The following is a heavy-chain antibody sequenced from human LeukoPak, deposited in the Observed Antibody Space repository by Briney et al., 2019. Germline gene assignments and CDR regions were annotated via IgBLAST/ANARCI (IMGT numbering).Heavy chain of an antibody. D-gene: IGHD6-13*01. Sequence: GGSLRLSCAASGFTFSSYWMHWVRQAPGKGLEWVSVIYSGGSTYYADSVKGRFTISRDNSKNTLYLQMNSLRAEDTAVYYCARDLSSSWLSARYYGMDVWGQGTTVTVSS. CDR1: GFTFSSYW. V-gene: IGHV3-53*01. CDR3: ARDLSSSWLSARYYGMDV. CDR2: IYSGGST. J-gene: IGHJ6*02.